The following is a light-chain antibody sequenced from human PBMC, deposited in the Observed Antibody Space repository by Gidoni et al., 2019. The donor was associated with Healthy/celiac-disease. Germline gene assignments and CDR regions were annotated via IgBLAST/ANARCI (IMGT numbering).Light chain of an antibody. CDR2: KAS. Sequence: DIQMTQSPSTLSASVGDRVTITCRASQSISNWLGWYQQKPGKAPKRLIYKASNLESGVPSRFSGSGSGIEFTLTISRLQPDDFATYYCQQYNTYSSTFGQGTKVEI. CDR1: QSISNW. J-gene: IGKJ1*01. V-gene: IGKV1-5*03. CDR3: QQYNTYSST.